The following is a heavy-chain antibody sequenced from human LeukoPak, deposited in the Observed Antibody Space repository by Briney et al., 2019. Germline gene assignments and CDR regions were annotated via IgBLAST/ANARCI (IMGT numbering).Heavy chain of an antibody. J-gene: IGHJ4*02. V-gene: IGHV3-23*01. Sequence: GGSLRLSCAASGFTFSSYGMSWVRQAPGKGQEWVSAISGSGDSTYHADSVKGRFTISRDNSKNTLYLQMSSLRAEDTAVYYCAGSMVRGVIEYWGQGTPVTVSS. CDR1: GFTFSSYG. D-gene: IGHD3-10*01. CDR2: ISGSGDST. CDR3: AGSMVRGVIEY.